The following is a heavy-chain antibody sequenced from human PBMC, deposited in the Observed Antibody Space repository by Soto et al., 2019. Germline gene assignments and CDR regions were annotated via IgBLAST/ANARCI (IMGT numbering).Heavy chain of an antibody. CDR2: IWYDGSNK. CDR3: ARDEGRGVNNYYTGMDV. Sequence: QVQLVESGGGVVQPGRSLRLSCAASGFTFSSYGMHWVRQAPGKGLEWVAVIWYDGSNKYYADSVKGRFTISRDNSNTTLYLQINSVRAEDTAVYSCARDEGRGVNNYYTGMDVWGQGTTVTVS. J-gene: IGHJ6*02. D-gene: IGHD2-21*01. CDR1: GFTFSSYG. V-gene: IGHV3-33*01.